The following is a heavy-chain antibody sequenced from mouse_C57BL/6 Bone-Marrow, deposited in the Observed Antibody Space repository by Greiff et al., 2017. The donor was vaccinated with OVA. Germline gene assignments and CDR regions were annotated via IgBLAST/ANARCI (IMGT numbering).Heavy chain of an antibody. CDR1: GYTFTSYW. D-gene: IGHD1-1*01. Sequence: QVQLKQPGAELVKPGASVKLSCKASGYTFTSYWMHWVKQRPGQGLEWIGMIHPNSGSTNYNEKFKSKATLTVDKSSSTAYMQLSSLTSEDSAVYYCARPKGSSPMDYWGQGTSVTVSS. CDR3: ARPKGSSPMDY. CDR2: IHPNSGST. J-gene: IGHJ4*01. V-gene: IGHV1-64*01.